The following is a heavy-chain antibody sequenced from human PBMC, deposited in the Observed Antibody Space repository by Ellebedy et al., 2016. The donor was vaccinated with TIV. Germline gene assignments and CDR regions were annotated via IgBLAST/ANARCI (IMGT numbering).Heavy chain of an antibody. Sequence: GESLKISCPASGITVRSSYLNWVRQAPGKGLEWVSSISSGSNSIYYADSVKGRFTVSSDNAKNSLALQMNSLRVEDTAVYYCVRDRRQWLVEGDYYYVGMDVWGKGTTVTVSS. J-gene: IGHJ6*04. D-gene: IGHD6-19*01. CDR2: ISSGSNSI. CDR1: GITVRSSY. V-gene: IGHV3-21*06. CDR3: VRDRRQWLVEGDYYYVGMDV.